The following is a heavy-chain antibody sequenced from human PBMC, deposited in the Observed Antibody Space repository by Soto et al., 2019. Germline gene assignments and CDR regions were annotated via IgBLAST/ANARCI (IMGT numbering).Heavy chain of an antibody. V-gene: IGHV3-30*18. CDR1: GFTFSSYG. J-gene: IGHJ6*02. CDR3: AKDMGYCSSTSCYRHAERTYYYYGMDV. D-gene: IGHD2-2*02. Sequence: QVQLVESGGGVVQPGRSLRLSCAASGFTFSSYGMHWVRQAPGKGLEWVAVISYDGSNKYYADSVKGRFTISRDNSKNTLYLQMNSLRAEDTAVYYCAKDMGYCSSTSCYRHAERTYYYYGMDVWGQGTTVTVSS. CDR2: ISYDGSNK.